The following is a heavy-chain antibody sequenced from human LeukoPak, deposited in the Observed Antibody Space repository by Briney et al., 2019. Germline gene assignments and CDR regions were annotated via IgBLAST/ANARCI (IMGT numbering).Heavy chain of an antibody. CDR2: IWYDGSNK. D-gene: IGHD2-2*01. CDR1: GLTFSSYW. V-gene: IGHV3-33*08. J-gene: IGHJ4*02. Sequence: GGSLRLSCAASGLTFSSYWMHWVRQAPGKGLEWVAVIWYDGSNKDYAESVKGRFAISRDNSKNTLFLQMNSLRAEDTAVYYCARENPTCSSTNCYFDYWGQGTLVTVSS. CDR3: ARENPTCSSTNCYFDY.